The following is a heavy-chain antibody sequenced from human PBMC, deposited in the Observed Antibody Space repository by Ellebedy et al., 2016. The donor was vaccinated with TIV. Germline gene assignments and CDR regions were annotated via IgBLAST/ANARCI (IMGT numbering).Heavy chain of an antibody. CDR2: MNPKSGNA. J-gene: IGHJ3*02. V-gene: IGHV1-8*01. CDR3: ARGSPGGYYGVEFAFDI. CDR1: GYIFTSYD. Sequence: AASVKVSCKASGYIFTSYDIHWVRQATGQGPEWMGWMNPKSGNAGYAQKFQGRVTMTRNTSISTAHMELSSLRSEDTAVYYCARGSPGGYYGVEFAFDIWGQGTMVTVSS. D-gene: IGHD3-3*01.